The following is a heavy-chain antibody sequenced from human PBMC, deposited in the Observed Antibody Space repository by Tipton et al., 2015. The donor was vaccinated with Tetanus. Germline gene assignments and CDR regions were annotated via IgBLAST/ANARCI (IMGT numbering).Heavy chain of an antibody. V-gene: IGHV3-9*01. CDR2: ISGSSGSI. J-gene: IGHJ5*02. CDR1: GFTFDDYA. CDR3: AKGYSHGXXXXFXX. D-gene: IGHD5-18*01. Sequence: SGFTFDDYAMHWVRQAPGKGLEWVSGISGSSGSIGYADSVKGRFTISRDNAKNSLYLQMNSLRAEDTALYYCAKGYSHGXXXXFXXWG.